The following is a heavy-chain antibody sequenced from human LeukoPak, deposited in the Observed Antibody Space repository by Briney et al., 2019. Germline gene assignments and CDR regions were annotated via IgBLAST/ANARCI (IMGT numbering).Heavy chain of an antibody. D-gene: IGHD6-6*01. CDR1: GGSISNYY. J-gene: IGHJ6*03. CDR2: IYYSGST. Sequence: SGTLSLTCTVSGGSISNYYWSWIPQPPGKGLEWIGYIYYSGSTKYNPSLKSRVTISVDTSKNQFSLRLSSVTAADTAVYYCARDWGVSARPGYMDVWGKGTTVTVSS. CDR3: ARDWGVSARPGYMDV. V-gene: IGHV4-59*01.